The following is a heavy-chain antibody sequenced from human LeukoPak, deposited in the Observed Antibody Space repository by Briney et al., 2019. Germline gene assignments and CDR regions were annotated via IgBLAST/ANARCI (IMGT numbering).Heavy chain of an antibody. Sequence: GGSLRLSCAASGFTFSSYSMNWVRQAPGKGLEWVSSISSSSSYIYYADSVKGRFTISRDNAKNSLYLQMNGLRAEDTAVYYCASGLERTYYYYGMDVWGQGTTVTVSS. J-gene: IGHJ6*02. D-gene: IGHD1-1*01. CDR2: ISSSSSYI. CDR1: GFTFSSYS. CDR3: ASGLERTYYYYGMDV. V-gene: IGHV3-21*01.